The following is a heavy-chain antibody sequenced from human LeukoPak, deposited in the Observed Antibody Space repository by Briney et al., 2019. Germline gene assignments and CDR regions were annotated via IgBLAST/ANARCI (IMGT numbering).Heavy chain of an antibody. CDR1: GFTFSSYA. V-gene: IGHV3-30-3*01. Sequence: GGSLRLSCAASGFTFSSYAMHWVRQAPGKGLEWVAVISYDGSNKYYADSVKGRFTISRDNSKNTLYLQMNSLRAEDTAVYYCARALVGAIDCWGQGTLVTVSS. D-gene: IGHD1-26*01. CDR2: ISYDGSNK. CDR3: ARALVGAIDC. J-gene: IGHJ4*02.